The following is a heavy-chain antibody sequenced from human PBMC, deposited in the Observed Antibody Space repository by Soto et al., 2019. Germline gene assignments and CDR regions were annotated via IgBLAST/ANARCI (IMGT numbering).Heavy chain of an antibody. D-gene: IGHD3-22*01. CDR1: GYTFTSYY. CDR2: INPSGGST. CDR3: ARDKYCYDSSGYSDFDY. V-gene: IGHV1-46*01. Sequence: ASVKVSCKASGYTFTSYYMHWVRQAPGQWLEWMGIINPSGGSTSYAQKFQGRVTLTRDTTTSTVYMELSSLRSEDTAVYYCARDKYCYDSSGYSDFDYWGQGTLVTVSS. J-gene: IGHJ4*02.